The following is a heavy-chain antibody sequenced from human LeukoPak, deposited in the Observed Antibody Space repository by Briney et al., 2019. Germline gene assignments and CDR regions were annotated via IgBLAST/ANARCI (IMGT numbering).Heavy chain of an antibody. V-gene: IGHV4-39*01. J-gene: IGHJ4*02. CDR3: ARRAVVVAAHVDY. Sequence: SETLSLTCTVSGGSISSSSYYWGWIRQPPGKGLEWIGSIYYSGSTYYNPSLKSRVTISVDTPKNQFSLKLSSVTAADTAVYYCARRAVVVAAHVDYWGQGTLVTVSS. CDR2: IYYSGST. CDR1: GGSISSSSYY. D-gene: IGHD2-15*01.